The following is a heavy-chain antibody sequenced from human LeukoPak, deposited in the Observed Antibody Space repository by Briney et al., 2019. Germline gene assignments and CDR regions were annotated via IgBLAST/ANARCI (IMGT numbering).Heavy chain of an antibody. D-gene: IGHD3-22*01. J-gene: IGHJ5*02. CDR1: GYSISSGYY. CDR2: IYHSGST. CDR3: ARHQHVNYYDSRKADWFDP. Sequence: PSETLSLTCTVSGYSISSGYYWGWIRQPPGKGLEWIGSIYHSGSTYYNPSLKSRGTISVDTSRKQCSLKLSSVTAADTAVYYCARHQHVNYYDSRKADWFDPWGQGTLVTVSS. V-gene: IGHV4-38-2*02.